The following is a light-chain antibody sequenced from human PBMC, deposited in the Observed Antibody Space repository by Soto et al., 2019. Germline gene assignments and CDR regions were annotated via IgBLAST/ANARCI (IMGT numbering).Light chain of an antibody. CDR2: GAY. CDR1: QSVSSSY. CDR3: QQYNNWPPIT. V-gene: IGKV3-20*01. Sequence: EIVLTQAPGTMSLSPGERATLSCRASQSVSSSYLAWYQQKPGQAPRLIIYGAYSRATGIPDRFSGSGSGTEFTLTISSLQSEDFAIYYCQQYNNWPPITCGQGTRLEIK. J-gene: IGKJ5*01.